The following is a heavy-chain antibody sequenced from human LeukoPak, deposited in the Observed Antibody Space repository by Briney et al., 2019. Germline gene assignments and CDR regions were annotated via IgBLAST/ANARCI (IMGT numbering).Heavy chain of an antibody. CDR2: ISSSSSYI. D-gene: IGHD3-3*01. J-gene: IGHJ4*02. CDR3: ARGLHGDFWTFDY. Sequence: GGSLRLSCAASGFTFSSYGMHWVRQAPGKGLEWVSSISSSSSYIYYADSVKGRFTISRDNAKYSLYLQMNSLRAEDTAVYYCARGLHGDFWTFDYWGQGTLVTVSS. CDR1: GFTFSSYG. V-gene: IGHV3-21*01.